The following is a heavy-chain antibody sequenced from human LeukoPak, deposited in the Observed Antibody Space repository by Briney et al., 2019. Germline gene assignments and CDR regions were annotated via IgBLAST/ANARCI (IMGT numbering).Heavy chain of an antibody. V-gene: IGHV4-59*01. Sequence: SETLSLTCTVSGGSIRGYYWSWIRQPPGRGLEWIGYFYYSGSTNYSPSLKSRVTISLDTSKNQFSLKLSSVTAADTAVYYCARDVRYPNPTLDYWGQGTLVTVSS. CDR2: FYYSGST. J-gene: IGHJ4*02. CDR3: ARDVRYPNPTLDY. CDR1: GGSIRGYY. D-gene: IGHD2-2*02.